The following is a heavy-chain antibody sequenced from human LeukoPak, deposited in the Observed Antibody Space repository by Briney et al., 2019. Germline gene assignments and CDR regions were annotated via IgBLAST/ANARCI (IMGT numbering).Heavy chain of an antibody. CDR2: IYYSGST. V-gene: IGHV4-39*07. CDR3: AREALNYDYVWGTPLAWFDP. CDR1: GGSISSSSYY. Sequence: SETLSLTCTVSGGSISSSSYYWGWIRQPPGKGLEWIGSIYYSGSTYYNPSLKSRVTISVDTSKNQFSLKLSSVTAADTAVYYCAREALNYDYVWGTPLAWFDPWGQGTLVTVSS. D-gene: IGHD3-16*01. J-gene: IGHJ5*02.